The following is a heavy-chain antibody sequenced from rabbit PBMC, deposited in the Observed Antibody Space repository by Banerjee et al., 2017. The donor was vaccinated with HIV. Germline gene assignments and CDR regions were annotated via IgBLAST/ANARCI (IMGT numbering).Heavy chain of an antibody. Sequence: QEQLEESGGDLVKPEGSLTLTCTASAFSFSNKYVMCWVRQAPGKGLEWIGIIYTGKGSTDYASWVNGRFTISSDNAQNTVDLQMNSLTAADTATYFCARNDYGDYAYYFNLWGPGTLVTVS. CDR1: AFSFSNKYV. V-gene: IGHV1S45*01. CDR2: IYTGKGST. J-gene: IGHJ4*01. CDR3: ARNDYGDYAYYFNL. D-gene: IGHD2-1*01.